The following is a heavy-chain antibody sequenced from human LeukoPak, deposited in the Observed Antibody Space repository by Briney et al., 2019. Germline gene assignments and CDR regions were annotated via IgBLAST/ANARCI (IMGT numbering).Heavy chain of an antibody. J-gene: IGHJ4*02. CDR1: GDSLSSNSAA. Sequence: SQTLSLTCAISGDSLSSNSAAWNWLRQSPSRGLEWLGRTYYRYKWYNDYAVSVKGRVTINPDTSKNQFSLQLNSVSPEDAAVYYCAREATGWRPLDFWGQGTLVTVSS. V-gene: IGHV6-1*01. CDR2: TYYRYKWYN. CDR3: AREATGWRPLDF. D-gene: IGHD6-19*01.